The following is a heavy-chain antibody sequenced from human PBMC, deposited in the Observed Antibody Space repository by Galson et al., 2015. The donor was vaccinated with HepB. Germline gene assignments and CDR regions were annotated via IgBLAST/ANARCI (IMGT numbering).Heavy chain of an antibody. Sequence: SLRLSCAASGFTFSSYWMSWVRQAPGKGLEWVANIKQDGSEKYYVDSVKGRFTISRDNAKNSLYLQMNSLRAEDTAAYYCAFGRDFWSGYQELGYFDYWGQGTLVTVSS. CDR3: AFGRDFWSGYQELGYFDY. J-gene: IGHJ4*02. V-gene: IGHV3-7*01. D-gene: IGHD3-3*01. CDR1: GFTFSSYW. CDR2: IKQDGSEK.